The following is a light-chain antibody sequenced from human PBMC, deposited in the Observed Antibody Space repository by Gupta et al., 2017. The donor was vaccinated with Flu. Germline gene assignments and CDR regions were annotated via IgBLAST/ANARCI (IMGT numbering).Light chain of an antibody. CDR2: DAS. V-gene: IGKV3-11*01. Sequence: EIVLTQSPATLSLSPGERATLSCRASQTVGNYLAWYQQKPGQIPRLLIYDASSRTTGVPARFSGSGSGTDFTLTITSLEPEDFAVYDCRHRGTWPPYSFGQGTKLEI. CDR3: RHRGTWPPYS. J-gene: IGKJ2*01. CDR1: QTVGNY.